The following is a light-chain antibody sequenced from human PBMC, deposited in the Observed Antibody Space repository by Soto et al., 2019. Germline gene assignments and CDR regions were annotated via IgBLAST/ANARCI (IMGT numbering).Light chain of an antibody. CDR3: KKYARWPLT. V-gene: IGKV3-15*01. CDR2: GAS. Sequence: EILMTQSPATLSVSPGQRASLSCRASQSVGSTLAWYQHKPGQAHRLLISGASTRATGIPARFSGSGSGTDFTLTISSLQSEEFAVYYCKKYARWPLTVGGGTKVDIK. CDR1: QSVGST. J-gene: IGKJ4*02.